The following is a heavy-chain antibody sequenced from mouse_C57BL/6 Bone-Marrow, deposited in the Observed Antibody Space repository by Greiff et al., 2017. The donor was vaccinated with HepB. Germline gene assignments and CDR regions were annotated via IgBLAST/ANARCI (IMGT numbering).Heavy chain of an antibody. CDR3: ARSHYDGYLYYYAMDY. CDR2: IRNKANGYTT. J-gene: IGHJ4*01. V-gene: IGHV7-3*01. D-gene: IGHD2-3*01. Sequence: EVNLVESGGGLVQPGGSLSLSCAASGFTFTDYYMSWVRQPPGKALEWLGFIRNKANGYTTEYSASVKGRFTISRDNSQSILYLQMNALRAEDSATYYCARSHYDGYLYYYAMDYWGQGTSVTVSS. CDR1: GFTFTDYY.